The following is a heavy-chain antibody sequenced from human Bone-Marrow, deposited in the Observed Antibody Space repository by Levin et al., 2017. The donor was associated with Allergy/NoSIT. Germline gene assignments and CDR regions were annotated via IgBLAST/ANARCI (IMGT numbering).Heavy chain of an antibody. Sequence: SETLSLTCTVSGASINSGTHYWTWIRQSAGKGLEWIGRIYGGGTTTYNPSLKSRVTMSLQTSENQLFLRLRSVTAADTAVYYCARASLGYCSPTTCKDWFDPWGQGTLVIVST. J-gene: IGHJ5*02. CDR3: ARASLGYCSPTTCKDWFDP. V-gene: IGHV4-61*02. CDR2: IYGGGTT. CDR1: GASINSGTHY. D-gene: IGHD2-2*01.